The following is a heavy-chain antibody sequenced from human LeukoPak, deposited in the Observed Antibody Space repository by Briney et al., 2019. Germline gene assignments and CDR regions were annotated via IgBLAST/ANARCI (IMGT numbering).Heavy chain of an antibody. CDR2: ISSSSSYI. J-gene: IGHJ4*02. CDR3: ARAARVDTAMVFY. Sequence: GSLRLSCAASGFPFSSFSMNWVPPAPGKGVEGVLSISSSSSYIYYADSVKGRFTISRDNAKNSLYLQMNSLRAEDTAVYYCARAARVDTAMVFYWGQGTLVTVSS. D-gene: IGHD5-18*01. CDR1: GFPFSSFS. V-gene: IGHV3-21*01.